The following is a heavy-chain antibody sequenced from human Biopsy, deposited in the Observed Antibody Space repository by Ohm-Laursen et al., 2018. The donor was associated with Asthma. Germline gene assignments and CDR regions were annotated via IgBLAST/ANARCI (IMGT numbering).Heavy chain of an antibody. D-gene: IGHD3-22*01. Sequence: LSLTCAASGFKFDEYIMHWVRQAPGKGLEWVSGISWNSATIGYADSVEGRFTISRDNAKNSVFLHMDSLRPEDTAFYYCAKVRSDWVITESFDYWGQGVLVTVSS. V-gene: IGHV3-9*01. CDR2: ISWNSATI. CDR3: AKVRSDWVITESFDY. CDR1: GFKFDEYI. J-gene: IGHJ4*02.